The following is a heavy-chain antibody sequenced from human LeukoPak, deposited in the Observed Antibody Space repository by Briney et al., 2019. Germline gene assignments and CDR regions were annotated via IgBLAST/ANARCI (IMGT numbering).Heavy chain of an antibody. Sequence: GGSLRLSCAASGFTFSSYSMNWVRQAPGKGLEWVSSISSSSSYIYYADSVKGRFTISRDNAKNLLYLQMNSRRAEDTAVYYCARDRDSSGYPQSYFDYWGQGTLVTVSS. CDR1: GFTFSSYS. J-gene: IGHJ4*02. CDR3: ARDRDSSGYPQSYFDY. CDR2: ISSSSSYI. V-gene: IGHV3-21*01. D-gene: IGHD3-22*01.